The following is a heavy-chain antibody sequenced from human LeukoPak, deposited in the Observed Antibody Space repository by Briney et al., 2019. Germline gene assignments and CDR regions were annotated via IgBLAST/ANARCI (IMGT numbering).Heavy chain of an antibody. CDR2: IYHSGST. Sequence: SETLSLTCTVSGYSISSGYYWGWIRQPPGKGLEWIGSIYHSGSTYYNPSLKSRVTISVDTSKNQFSLKLSSVTAADTAMYYCARDMARGGYSPLWGQGTLVTVSS. V-gene: IGHV4-38-2*02. CDR3: ARDMARGGYSPL. CDR1: GYSISSGYY. D-gene: IGHD2-2*02. J-gene: IGHJ4*02.